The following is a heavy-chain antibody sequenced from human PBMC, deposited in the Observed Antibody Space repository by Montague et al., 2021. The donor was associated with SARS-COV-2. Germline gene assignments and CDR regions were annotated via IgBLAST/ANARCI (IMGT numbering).Heavy chain of an antibody. Sequence: SLRLSCAVSGFTFTTFSTYTIHWVRQAPGKGLEWVAFISYDGGKKFYADSVKGRFTISRDNSKNTLHLQMNSLKAEDTAVYYCAREGYTSGWYPSYYFDYWGQGTPVTVSS. CDR1: GFTFTTFSTYT. D-gene: IGHD6-19*01. V-gene: IGHV3-30*04. CDR2: ISYDGGKK. CDR3: AREGYTSGWYPSYYFDY. J-gene: IGHJ4*02.